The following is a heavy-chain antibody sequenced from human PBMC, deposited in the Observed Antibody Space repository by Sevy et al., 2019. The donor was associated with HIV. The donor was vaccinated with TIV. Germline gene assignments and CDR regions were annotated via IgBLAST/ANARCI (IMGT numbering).Heavy chain of an antibody. CDR1: GGSFSGYY. CDR2: INHSGST. D-gene: IGHD6-19*01. Sequence: SETLSLTCAVYGGSFSGYYWSWIRQPPGKGLEWIGEINHSGSTNYNPSLKSRVTISVDTSQNQFSLKLSSVTAADTAVYYCARYRVAGNFDYWGQGTLVTVSS. V-gene: IGHV4-34*01. J-gene: IGHJ4*02. CDR3: ARYRVAGNFDY.